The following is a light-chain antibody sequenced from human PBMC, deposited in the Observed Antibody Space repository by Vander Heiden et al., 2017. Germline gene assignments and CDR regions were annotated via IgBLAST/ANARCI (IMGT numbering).Light chain of an antibody. CDR2: QND. V-gene: IGLV3-1*01. J-gene: IGLJ2*01. CDR3: QARDSSTLV. Sequence: SYELTQPPSLSVSPGQAATITCSGDKLGERFAAWYQQRPGQSPVLLIYQNDRRPSGIPERFSGSNSGNTATLTISGTQTVDDADYYCQARDSSTLVFGGGTKVTVL. CDR1: KLGERF.